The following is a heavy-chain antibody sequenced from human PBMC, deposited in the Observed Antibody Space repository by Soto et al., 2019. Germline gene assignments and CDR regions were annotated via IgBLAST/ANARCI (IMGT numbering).Heavy chain of an antibody. Sequence: SETLSLTCTVSGGSISSYYWSWIRQPPGKGLEWIGYIYYSGSTNYNPSLKSRVTISVDTSKNQFSLKLSSVTAADTAVYYCAREEHYNGSGSLGYWGQGTLVTVSS. J-gene: IGHJ4*02. CDR3: AREEHYNGSGSLGY. V-gene: IGHV4-59*01. CDR2: IYYSGST. D-gene: IGHD3-10*01. CDR1: GGSISSYY.